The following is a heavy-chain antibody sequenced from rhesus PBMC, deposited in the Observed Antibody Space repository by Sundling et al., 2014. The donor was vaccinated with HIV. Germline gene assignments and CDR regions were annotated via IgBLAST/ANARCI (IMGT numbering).Heavy chain of an antibody. CDR1: GGSISSNY. D-gene: IGHD6-13*01. J-gene: IGHJ4*01. V-gene: IGHV4-165*01. CDR3: ASPWNSWSGFDY. Sequence: QVQLQESGPGRVKPSETLSLTCAVSGGSISSNYWNWIRQPPGKGLEWIGYIGGSSGNTYYNPSLKSRVTISKDTSRNHLSLNLNSVTAADTAVYYCASPWNSWSGFDYWGQGVLVAVSS. CDR2: IGGSSGNT.